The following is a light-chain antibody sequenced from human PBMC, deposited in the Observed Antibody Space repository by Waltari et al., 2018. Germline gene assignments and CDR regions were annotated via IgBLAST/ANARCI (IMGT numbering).Light chain of an antibody. CDR3: QQYSSSVMYT. CDR1: ERDGNNF. J-gene: IGKJ2*01. CDR2: GAS. V-gene: IGKV3-20*01. Sequence: VLTQSPGTLSLSPGETATLPCRARERDGNNFLAWYHQKPGQTPRLLIYGASSRATGIPDRFSGSGSGTDFILIISRLEPEDSGVYFCQQYSSSVMYTFGQGTKLEI.